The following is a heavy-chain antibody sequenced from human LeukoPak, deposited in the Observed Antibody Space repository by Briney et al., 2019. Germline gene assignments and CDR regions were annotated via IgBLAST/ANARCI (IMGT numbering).Heavy chain of an antibody. D-gene: IGHD6-13*01. J-gene: IGHJ6*03. CDR2: INPSGGST. V-gene: IGHV1-46*01. CDR1: GYTFTSYY. Sequence: ASVKVSCKASGYTFTSYYMHWVRQAPGQGLEWMGIINPSGGSTNYAQKFQGRVTITADKSTSTAYMELSSLRSEDTAVYYCARVPEYSSSWYGYYYYYMDVWGKGTTVTVSS. CDR3: ARVPEYSSSWYGYYYYYMDV.